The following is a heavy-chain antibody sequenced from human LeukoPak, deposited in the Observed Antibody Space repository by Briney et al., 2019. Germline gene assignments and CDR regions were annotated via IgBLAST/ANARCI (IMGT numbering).Heavy chain of an antibody. V-gene: IGHV3-21*01. CDR3: ATRAPSHDFDD. CDR1: GFTFSSYS. J-gene: IGHJ4*02. Sequence: PGGSLRLSCAASGFTFSSYSMNWVRQAPGKGLEWVAAISTTSGNIYYADSVKGRFTISRDNAKNSLYLQMNSLRVEDTALYYCATRAPSHDFDDWGQGTLVTVSS. CDR2: ISTTSGNI.